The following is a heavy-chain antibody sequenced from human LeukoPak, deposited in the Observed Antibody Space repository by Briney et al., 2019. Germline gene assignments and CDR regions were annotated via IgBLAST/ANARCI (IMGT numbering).Heavy chain of an antibody. Sequence: GGSLRLSCAASGFTVSSSYMSWVRQAPGKGLEWVSLIYSGGSTHYADSVKGRFTISRDTSKNTLYLQRNSLRAEDTALYYCARDIRDSSGYYYYFDNWGQGTLVTVSS. J-gene: IGHJ4*02. CDR1: GFTVSSSY. CDR2: IYSGGST. V-gene: IGHV3-66*02. D-gene: IGHD3-22*01. CDR3: ARDIRDSSGYYYYFDN.